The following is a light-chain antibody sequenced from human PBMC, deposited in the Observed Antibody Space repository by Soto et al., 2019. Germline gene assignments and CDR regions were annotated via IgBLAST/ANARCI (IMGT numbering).Light chain of an antibody. CDR1: SSNIGSNT. CDR3: AAWDDSLNGL. CDR2: SNN. Sequence: QSVLTQPPSASGTPGQRVTISCSGSSSNIGSNTVNWYQQLPGTAPKLLIYSNNQRPSGVPDRFTGSKSGTSASLAISGLQSEDEADYYCAAWDDSLNGLFGGGTKLTLL. V-gene: IGLV1-44*01. J-gene: IGLJ2*01.